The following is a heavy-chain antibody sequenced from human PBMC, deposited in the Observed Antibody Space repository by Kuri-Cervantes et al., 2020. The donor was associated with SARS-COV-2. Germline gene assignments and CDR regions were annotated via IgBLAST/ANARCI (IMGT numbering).Heavy chain of an antibody. Sequence: GESLKISCAASGFTFSTYSMTWVRQAPGKGLEWVSSISSSSSQRYYVDSVKGRFTISRDNSKNTLYLQMNSLRAEDTAVYYCAKDPPPAGYWGQGTLVTVSS. V-gene: IGHV3-21*01. J-gene: IGHJ4*02. CDR2: ISSSSSQR. CDR1: GFTFSTYS. CDR3: AKDPPPAGY.